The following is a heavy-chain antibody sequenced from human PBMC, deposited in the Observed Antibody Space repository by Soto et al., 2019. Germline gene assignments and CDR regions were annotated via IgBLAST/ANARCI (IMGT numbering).Heavy chain of an antibody. D-gene: IGHD3-10*01. CDR3: AKDLMVWLTKVRGVSYHDYYGMDV. J-gene: IGHJ6*02. Sequence: PGGSLRLSCTASGFTFSTYAMTWVRQAPGEGLEWLSRISGGGDSTYYADSVKGRFTISRDNSKNTLYLQMNSLRAEDTAVYYCAKDLMVWLTKVRGVSYHDYYGMDVWGQGTTVTVSS. V-gene: IGHV3-23*01. CDR2: ISGGGDST. CDR1: GFTFSTYA.